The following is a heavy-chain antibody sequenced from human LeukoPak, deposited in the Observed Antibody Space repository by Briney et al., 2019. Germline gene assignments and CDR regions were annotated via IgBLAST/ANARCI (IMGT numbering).Heavy chain of an antibody. Sequence: ASVKVSCKASGYTFTSYAMNWVRQAPGQGLEWMGWINPNSGGTNYAQKFQGRVTMTRDTSISTAYMELSRLRSDDTAVYYCASGAYCSGGSCLDYWGQGTLVTVSS. CDR1: GYTFTSYA. D-gene: IGHD2-15*01. CDR2: INPNSGGT. V-gene: IGHV1-2*02. CDR3: ASGAYCSGGSCLDY. J-gene: IGHJ4*02.